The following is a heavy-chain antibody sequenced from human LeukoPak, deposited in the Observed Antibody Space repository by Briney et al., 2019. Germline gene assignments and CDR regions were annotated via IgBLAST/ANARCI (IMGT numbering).Heavy chain of an antibody. J-gene: IGHJ5*02. V-gene: IGHV4-59*01. D-gene: IGHD6-13*01. CDR3: ARVKGILNWFDP. CDR2: IYYSGST. CDR1: GGSISSYY. Sequence: SETLSLTCTVSGGSISSYYWSWIRQPPGKGLEWIGYIYYSGSTNYNLSLKSRVTISVDTSKNQFSLKLISVTAADTAVYYCARVKGILNWFDPWGQGTLVTVSS.